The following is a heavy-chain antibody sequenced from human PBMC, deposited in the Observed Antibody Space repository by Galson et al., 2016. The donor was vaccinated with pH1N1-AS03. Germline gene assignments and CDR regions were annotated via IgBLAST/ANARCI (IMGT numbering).Heavy chain of an antibody. J-gene: IGHJ6*02. CDR2: IIPNFDTA. CDR1: GGTFSSSI. D-gene: IGHD5-12*01. V-gene: IGHV1-69*06. Sequence: SVKVSCKASGGTFSSSIFNWVRQAPGQGLEWMGGIIPNFDTANYAQKFKGRVTITADISTNTAYMELSSLRSEDTAVYYCARESFSRDVVEILGLGAYGLDVWGQGTTVTVSS. CDR3: ARESFSRDVVEILGLGAYGLDV.